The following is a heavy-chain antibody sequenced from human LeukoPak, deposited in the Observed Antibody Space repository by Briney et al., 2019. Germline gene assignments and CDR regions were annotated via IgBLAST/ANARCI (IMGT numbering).Heavy chain of an antibody. CDR1: GFTFSSYA. V-gene: IGHV3-15*01. J-gene: IGHJ4*02. D-gene: IGHD5-18*01. Sequence: PGRSLRLSCAASGFTFSSYAMHWVRQAPGKGLEWVGRIKSKTGGGTTDYAAPVKGRFTISRDDSKNTLYLQMNSLKTEDTAVYYCTTDRQLWLYRDYWGQGTLVTVSS. CDR2: IKSKTGGGTT. CDR3: TTDRQLWLYRDY.